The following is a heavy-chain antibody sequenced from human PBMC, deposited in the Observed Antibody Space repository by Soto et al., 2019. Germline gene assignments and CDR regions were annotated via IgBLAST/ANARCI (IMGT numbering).Heavy chain of an antibody. CDR1: GFTFSSYE. D-gene: IGHD4-17*01. CDR2: ISSSGSTI. V-gene: IGHV3-48*03. CDR3: ARLPHTVTKPSDAFDI. Sequence: PGGSLRLSCAASGFTFSSYEMNWVRQAPGKGLEWVSYISSSGSTIYYADSVKGRFTISRDNAKNSLYLQMNSLRAEDTAVYYCARLPHTVTKPSDAFDIWGQGTMVTVSS. J-gene: IGHJ3*02.